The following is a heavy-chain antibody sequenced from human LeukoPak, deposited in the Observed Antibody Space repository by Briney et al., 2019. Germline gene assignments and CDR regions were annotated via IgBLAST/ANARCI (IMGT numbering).Heavy chain of an antibody. D-gene: IGHD6-19*01. J-gene: IGHJ4*02. CDR3: ARERGSGWYDMAFDY. CDR1: GGSISSGGYS. Sequence: SETLSLTCAVSGGSISSGGYSWSWIRQPPGKGLEWIGYIYYSGSTYYNPSLKSRVTMSVDTSKNQFSLKLNSVTAADTAVYYCARERGSGWYDMAFDYWGQGTLVTVSS. CDR2: IYYSGST. V-gene: IGHV4-30-4*07.